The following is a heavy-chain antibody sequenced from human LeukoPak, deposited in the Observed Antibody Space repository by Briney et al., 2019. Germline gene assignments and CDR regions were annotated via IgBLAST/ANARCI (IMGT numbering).Heavy chain of an antibody. CDR1: GFTFSSYA. D-gene: IGHD3-16*01. CDR3: AENGGGTTPRY. Sequence: GGSLRLSCAASGFTFSSYAMSWVRQAPGKGPEWVSAISGSGGSTYYADSVKGRFTISRDNSKNTLYLQMNSLRAEDTAVYYCAENGGGTTPRYWGQGTLVTVSS. V-gene: IGHV3-23*01. J-gene: IGHJ4*02. CDR2: ISGSGGST.